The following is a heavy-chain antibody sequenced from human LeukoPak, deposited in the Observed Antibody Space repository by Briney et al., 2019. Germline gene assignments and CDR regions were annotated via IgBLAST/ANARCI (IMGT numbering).Heavy chain of an antibody. V-gene: IGHV3-9*01. Sequence: SLRLSCAASGFTFGDYAMHWVRQAPGKGLEWVSGISWNSGSVGYADSVKGRFTISRDNAKNSLYLQMNSLRAEDTALYYCAKDAYGYSSGCAFDIWGQGTMVTVSS. CDR2: ISWNSGSV. CDR3: AKDAYGYSSGCAFDI. CDR1: GFTFGDYA. D-gene: IGHD6-19*01. J-gene: IGHJ3*02.